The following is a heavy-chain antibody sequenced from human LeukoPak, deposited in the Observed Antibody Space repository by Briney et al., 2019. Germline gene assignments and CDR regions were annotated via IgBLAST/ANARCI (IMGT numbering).Heavy chain of an antibody. Sequence: GGSLGLSCAASGFTFSSFSMNWVRQAPGKVLEWISYISSSGPTIYYADSVKGRFTISRDNAKNSVFLQMNSLRAEDTAVYYCARLHGAYPFDYWSQGTLVTVSS. D-gene: IGHD4/OR15-4a*01. V-gene: IGHV3-48*01. CDR1: GFTFSSFS. CDR3: ARLHGAYPFDY. CDR2: ISSSGPTI. J-gene: IGHJ4*02.